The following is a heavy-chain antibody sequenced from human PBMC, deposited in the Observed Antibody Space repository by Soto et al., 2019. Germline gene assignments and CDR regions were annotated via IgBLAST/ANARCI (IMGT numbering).Heavy chain of an antibody. CDR1: GFTFTSFA. CDR2: ISGSGGAT. Sequence: GGSLRLSCAASGFTFTSFAVSWVRQAPGKGLEWVSAISGSGGATYYADSVKGRFTVSRDNSRNTVYLQVDSLRVEDTAVCHCAIGEWLSTSYFNFWGKGTLVTVS. J-gene: IGHJ4*02. CDR3: AIGEWLSTSYFNF. V-gene: IGHV3-23*01. D-gene: IGHD3-3*01.